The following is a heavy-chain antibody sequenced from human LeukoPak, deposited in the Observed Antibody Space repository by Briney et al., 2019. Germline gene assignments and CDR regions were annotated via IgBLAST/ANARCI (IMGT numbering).Heavy chain of an antibody. J-gene: IGHJ4*02. CDR2: IYTSGST. CDR3: ARDLGYYDTDY. D-gene: IGHD3-22*01. V-gene: IGHV4-4*07. CDR1: GGSISSYY. Sequence: SETLSLTCTVSGGSISSYYWSWIRQPAGKGLEWIGRIYTSGSTNYNPSLKSRATISVDKSKNQFSLKLSSVTAADTAVYYCARDLGYYDTDYWGQGTLVTVSS.